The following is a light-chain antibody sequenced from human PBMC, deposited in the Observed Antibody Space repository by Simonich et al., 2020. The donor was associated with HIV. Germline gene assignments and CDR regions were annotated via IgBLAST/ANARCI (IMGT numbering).Light chain of an antibody. V-gene: IGLV2-14*01. CDR1: SSDVGGYNY. Sequence: QSALTQPASVSGSPGQSLTISCTGTSSDVGGYNYVSWYQQHPGKAPKHMIYEGSKRPSGVSNRCSGSKSGNTASLTISGLQAEDEADYYCSSYTNISTLVFGGGTKLTVL. CDR3: SSYTNISTLV. CDR2: EGS. J-gene: IGLJ3*02.